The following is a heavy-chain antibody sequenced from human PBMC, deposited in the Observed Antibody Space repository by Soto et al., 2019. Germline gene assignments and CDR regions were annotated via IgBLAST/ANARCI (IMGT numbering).Heavy chain of an antibody. CDR1: GLPFSSYA. D-gene: IGHD3-16*01. V-gene: IGHV3-23*01. CDR2: ISGSGGRT. Sequence: PGGSLRLSCVVSGLPFSSYAMSWVRQTTGKGLEWVSGISGSGGRTYYADSVKGRFTISRDNSNNTLSLQMHILRVEDTAVYFCAKGGYYSLFDIWGQGTMVTVSS. J-gene: IGHJ3*02. CDR3: AKGGYYSLFDI.